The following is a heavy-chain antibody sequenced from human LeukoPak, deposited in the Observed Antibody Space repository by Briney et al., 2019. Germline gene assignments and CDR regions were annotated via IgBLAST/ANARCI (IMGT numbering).Heavy chain of an antibody. V-gene: IGHV1-8*01. J-gene: IGHJ4*02. Sequence: ASVKVSCKASGYTFTSYDINWVRQATGQGLEWMGWMNPNSGNTGYAQKFQGRVTMTRNTSISTAYMELSSLRSEDTAVYYCATLGPGVPGRTRRGYCSGGSCYSWGQGTLVTVSS. CDR1: GYTFTSYD. CDR3: ATLGPGVPGRTRRGYCSGGSCYS. D-gene: IGHD2-15*01. CDR2: MNPNSGNT.